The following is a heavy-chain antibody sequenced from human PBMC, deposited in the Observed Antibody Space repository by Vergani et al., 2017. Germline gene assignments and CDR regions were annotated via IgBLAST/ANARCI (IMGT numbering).Heavy chain of an antibody. CDR1: GGSVRTSIGYH. CDR3: ARVYXVGATWEGGWYFDL. V-gene: IGHV4-61*02. J-gene: IGHJ2*01. Sequence: QVQLQESGPGLVKPSQTLSLSCTVSGGSVRTSIGYHWTWIRQPAGKTLEWIGEIFSSGTTNYNPSFKNRVTMSVDTSKNQFSLKLNSVTAADTAVYYCARVYXVGATWEGGWYFDLWGRGTLVTVSS. CDR2: IFSSGTT. D-gene: IGHD1-26*01.